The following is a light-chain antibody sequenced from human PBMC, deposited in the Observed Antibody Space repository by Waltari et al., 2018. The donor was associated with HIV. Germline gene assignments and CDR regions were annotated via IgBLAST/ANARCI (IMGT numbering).Light chain of an antibody. Sequence: EIVLTQSPGTLSLSPGDRATLSCRASQHVGSRRLAWYHRKLGQAPRLLIYDASTRATGIPDRFSGSGSGTDFTLTINRLEPEDFAVYFCQQYGDTPLTFGGGTKVEIK. J-gene: IGKJ4*01. V-gene: IGKV3-20*01. CDR2: DAS. CDR3: QQYGDTPLT. CDR1: QHVGSRR.